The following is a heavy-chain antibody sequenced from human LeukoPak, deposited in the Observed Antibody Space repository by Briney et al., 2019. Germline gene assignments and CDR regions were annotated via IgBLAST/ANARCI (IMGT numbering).Heavy chain of an antibody. CDR2: IYTSGST. J-gene: IGHJ4*02. Sequence: SETLSLTCTVSGGSISSYYWSWIRQPAGKGLEWIGRIYTSGSTNYNPSLKSRVTISVDKSKNQFSLKLSSATAADTAVYYCARSTTSTATDYWGQGTLVTVSS. CDR1: GGSISSYY. D-gene: IGHD1-14*01. CDR3: ARSTTSTATDY. V-gene: IGHV4-4*07.